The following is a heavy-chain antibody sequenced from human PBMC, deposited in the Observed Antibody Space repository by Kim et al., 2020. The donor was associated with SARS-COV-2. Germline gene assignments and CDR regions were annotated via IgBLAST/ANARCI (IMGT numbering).Heavy chain of an antibody. J-gene: IGHJ4*02. CDR1: GGSINSSGNY. CDR3: ARRGRARYFDS. Sequence: SETLSLTYTVSGGSINSSGNYWGWIRQPPGKALEWFGSIYYSGRTYYNPSLKSRVTMSVDTSKSQFSLNLTSVTAADTAVYFCARRGRARYFDSWGQGALVTVSS. CDR2: IYYSGRT. D-gene: IGHD6-6*01. V-gene: IGHV4-39*01.